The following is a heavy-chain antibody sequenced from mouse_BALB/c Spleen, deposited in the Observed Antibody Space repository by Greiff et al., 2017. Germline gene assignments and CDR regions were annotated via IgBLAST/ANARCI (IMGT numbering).Heavy chain of an antibody. CDR2: ISSGSSTI. J-gene: IGHJ4*01. V-gene: IGHV5-17*02. CDR1: GFTFSSFG. Sequence: DVHLVESGGGLVQPGGSRKLSCAASGFTFSSFGMHWVRQAPEKGLEWVAYISSGSSTIYYADTVKGRFTISRDNPKNTLFLQMTSLRSEDTAMYYCARQLGLRGAMDYWGQGTSVTVSS. D-gene: IGHD3-1*01. CDR3: ARQLGLRGAMDY.